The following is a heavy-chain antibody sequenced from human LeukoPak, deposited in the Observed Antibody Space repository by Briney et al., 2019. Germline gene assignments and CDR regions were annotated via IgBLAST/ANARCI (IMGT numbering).Heavy chain of an antibody. CDR1: GFSFSSYW. CDR3: AKTPRGYSYGVYFDY. Sequence: GGSLRLSCAASGFSFSSYWMTWVRQAPGKGLEWVANINQDVSAKHYVDSVKGRFTISRDNAENSLYLQMNSLRAEDTALYYCAKTPRGYSYGVYFDYWGQGTLVTVSS. J-gene: IGHJ4*02. D-gene: IGHD5-18*01. V-gene: IGHV3-7*03. CDR2: INQDVSAK.